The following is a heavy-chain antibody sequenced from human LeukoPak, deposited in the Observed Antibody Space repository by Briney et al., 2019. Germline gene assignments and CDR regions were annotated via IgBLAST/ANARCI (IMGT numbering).Heavy chain of an antibody. J-gene: IGHJ4*02. CDR1: GFIISHYA. D-gene: IGHD5-24*01. V-gene: IGHV3-64*02. CDR3: VVEMAHTPFPS. Sequence: GGSLRLSCAASGFIISHYAMHWVRQAPEKGLEYVSAMSSDGINTYYPDSVKGRFTISRDNSKNTLYLQMGSLRVEDMAVYYCVVEMAHTPFPSWGQGTLVTVSS. CDR2: MSSDGINT.